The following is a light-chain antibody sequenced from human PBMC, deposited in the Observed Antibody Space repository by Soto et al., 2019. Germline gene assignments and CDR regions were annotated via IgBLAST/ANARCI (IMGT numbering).Light chain of an antibody. CDR3: QQYNSGWT. Sequence: DIQMTQSPSTLSASVGDRVTLTCRASQSISSWLAWYQQKPGKAPNLLIYKASSLKSGVPSRFSGSGSGTEFTLTISSLQPDDFATYYFQQYNSGWTFGQGTKVEIK. V-gene: IGKV1-5*03. CDR1: QSISSW. J-gene: IGKJ1*01. CDR2: KAS.